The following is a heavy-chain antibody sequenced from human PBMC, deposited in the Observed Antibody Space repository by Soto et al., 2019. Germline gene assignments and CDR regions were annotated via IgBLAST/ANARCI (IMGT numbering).Heavy chain of an antibody. CDR3: AKGGDSSSWYFVS. J-gene: IGHJ5*01. Sequence: QVQVVQSGAEVKKPGASVKVSCKASDYTFTNYGISWVRQAPGQGLKWMGWISAYNGNTNYPQKFPESVTMTTDTSPSAANTELSSLRSDDTAVDYCAKGGDSSSWYFVSWGQGTLVNVSS. CDR1: DYTFTNYG. D-gene: IGHD6-13*01. V-gene: IGHV1-18*01. CDR2: ISAYNGNT.